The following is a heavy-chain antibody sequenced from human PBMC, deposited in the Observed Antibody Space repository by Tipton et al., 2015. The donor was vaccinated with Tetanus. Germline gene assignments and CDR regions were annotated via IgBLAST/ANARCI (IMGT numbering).Heavy chain of an antibody. Sequence: SLRLSCAASGFTFSSYGMSWVRQAPAKGLEWVSGISGSGDSTYYADSVKGRFTISRDEAKKSVYLEMSSLTVGDTAVYYCARDRGEDWTNFYYMDVWGKGATVAVSS. CDR1: GFTFSSYG. CDR2: ISGSGDST. CDR3: ARDRGEDWTNFYYMDV. D-gene: IGHD3/OR15-3a*01. V-gene: IGHV3-23*01. J-gene: IGHJ6*03.